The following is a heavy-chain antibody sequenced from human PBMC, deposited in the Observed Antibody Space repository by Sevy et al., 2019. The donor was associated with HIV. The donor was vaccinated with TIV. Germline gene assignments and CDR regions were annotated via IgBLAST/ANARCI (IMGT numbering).Heavy chain of an antibody. D-gene: IGHD1-1*01. CDR2: IIPIFGTA. CDR3: ATTSSGGPYYFDY. CDR1: GGTFSSYA. Sequence: ASVKVSCKASGGTFSSYAISWVRQAPGQGLEWMGGIIPIFGTANYAQKFQGRVTITADESTSTAYMGLSSLRSEDTAVYYCATTSSGGPYYFDYWGQGTLVTVSS. V-gene: IGHV1-69*13. J-gene: IGHJ4*02.